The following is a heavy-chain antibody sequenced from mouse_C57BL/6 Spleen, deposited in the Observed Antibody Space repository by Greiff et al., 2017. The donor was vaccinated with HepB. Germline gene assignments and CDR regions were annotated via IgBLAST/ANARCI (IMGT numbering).Heavy chain of an antibody. V-gene: IGHV1-59*01. D-gene: IGHD1-1*01. J-gene: IGHJ2*01. CDR3: AGPCITAVVAGDYFDY. CDR2: IDPSDSYT. CDR1: GYTFTSYW. Sequence: QVQLQQSGAELVRPGTSVKLSCKASGYTFTSYWMHWVKQRPGQGLEWIGVIDPSDSYTTYNQKFKGKATLTVDTSSSTAYMQLSGLTSEDSAVYYCAGPCITAVVAGDYFDYWGQGTTLTVSS.